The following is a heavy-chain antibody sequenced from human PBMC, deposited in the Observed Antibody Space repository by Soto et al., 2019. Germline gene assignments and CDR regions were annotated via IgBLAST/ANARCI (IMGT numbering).Heavy chain of an antibody. V-gene: IGHV3-7*01. CDR3: ARVVGRGWSDP. CDR2: IKEDGSVI. D-gene: IGHD3-10*01. J-gene: IGHJ5*02. CDR1: GFTFSTYW. Sequence: EVQLVESGGGLVQPGGSLRLSCAASGFTFSTYWMSWVRQAPGKGLEWVANIKEDGSVIYYVDSMKGRFTISRDNAKTSLYLQMNSLRAEDPAVYYGARVVGRGWSDPWGQGTLVTVSS.